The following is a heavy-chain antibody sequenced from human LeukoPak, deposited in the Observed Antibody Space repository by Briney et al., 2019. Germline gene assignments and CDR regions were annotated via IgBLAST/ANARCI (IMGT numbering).Heavy chain of an antibody. CDR3: AKDSATPYFDY. Sequence: PGGSLRLSCAASGFTVSSNYMSWVRQAPGKGLEWVSAISGSGGSTYYADSVQGRFTISRDNSKNTLYLQMNSLRAEDTAVYYCAKDSATPYFDYWGQGTLVTVSS. CDR2: ISGSGGST. D-gene: IGHD2-15*01. CDR1: GFTVSSNY. V-gene: IGHV3-23*01. J-gene: IGHJ4*02.